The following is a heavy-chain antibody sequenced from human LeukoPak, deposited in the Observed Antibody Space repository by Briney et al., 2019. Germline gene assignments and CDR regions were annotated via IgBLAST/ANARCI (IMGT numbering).Heavy chain of an antibody. J-gene: IGHJ6*02. CDR2: HYSGSTT. Sequence: GGSLRLSCAASGFAVSANYMNWVRQAPGKGLEWVSVHYSGSTTYYADSVKGRFTIPRDNSKNTLYLQMNSLRAEDTAVYYCARLPAYYYGMDVWGQGTTVTVSS. CDR3: ARLPAYYYGMDV. V-gene: IGHV3-66*04. CDR1: GFAVSANY.